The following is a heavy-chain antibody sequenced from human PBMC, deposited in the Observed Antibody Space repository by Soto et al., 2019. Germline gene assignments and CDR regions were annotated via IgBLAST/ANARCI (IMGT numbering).Heavy chain of an antibody. V-gene: IGHV3-30-3*01. CDR3: ARSQQNTVTPPRADP. Sequence: QVQLVESGGGVVQPGRSLRLSCAASGFTFSSYAMHWVRQAPGKGLEWVTVISYDGNNKYYADSVEGRFTISRDNSKNTLDLQMNRLRTEHTGVYYCARSQQNTVTPPRADPWGQGTMVTVSS. D-gene: IGHD4-17*01. CDR1: GFTFSSYA. CDR2: ISYDGNNK. J-gene: IGHJ5*02.